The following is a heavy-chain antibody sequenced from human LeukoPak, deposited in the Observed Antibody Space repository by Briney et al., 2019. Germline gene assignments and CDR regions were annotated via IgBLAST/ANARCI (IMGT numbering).Heavy chain of an antibody. CDR3: ATTRGRFDP. D-gene: IGHD3-10*01. Sequence: SETLSLTCAVYGGSFSGYYWSWIRQPPGKGLEWIGEINHSGSTNYNPSLKSRVTISVDTSKNQFSLKLSSVTAADTAVYYCATTRGRFDPWGQGTLVTVSS. CDR1: GGSFSGYY. J-gene: IGHJ5*02. V-gene: IGHV4-34*01. CDR2: INHSGST.